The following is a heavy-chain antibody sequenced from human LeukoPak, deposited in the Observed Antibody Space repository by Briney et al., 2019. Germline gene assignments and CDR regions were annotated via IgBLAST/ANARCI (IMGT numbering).Heavy chain of an antibody. CDR1: GFTFSIYA. CDR2: ISYDGSDK. J-gene: IGHJ6*02. V-gene: IGHV3-30*04. D-gene: IGHD6-19*01. CDR3: ANVWRYTSGWYGYYYYGMAV. Sequence: GRSLRLSCAASGFTFSIYATYWVRQAPGKGLEWVAVISYDGSDKYYADSVKGRFTISRDNSKNTLYLQMNSLTAEDTAVYYCANVWRYTSGWYGYYYYGMAVWGQGTTVTVSS.